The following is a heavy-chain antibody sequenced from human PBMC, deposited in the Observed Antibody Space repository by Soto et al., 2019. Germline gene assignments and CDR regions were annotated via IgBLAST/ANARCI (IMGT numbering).Heavy chain of an antibody. D-gene: IGHD2-8*01. CDR2: ISSSGSPI. Sequence: GGSLRLSCAASGFTFSRYSMNWVRQAPGKGLEWVSYISSSGSPIYYADSVKGRSTISRDNAKNSLYLQINSLRDEDTAVYYCARVYSYGMDRWGQATTVTV. CDR1: GFTFSRYS. CDR3: ARVYSYGMDR. J-gene: IGHJ6*02. V-gene: IGHV3-48*02.